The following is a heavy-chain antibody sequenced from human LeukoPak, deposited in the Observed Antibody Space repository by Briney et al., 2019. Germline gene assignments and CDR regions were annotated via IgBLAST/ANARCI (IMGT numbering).Heavy chain of an antibody. Sequence: GGSLRLSCTASGCTFSDYWMSWVRQAPGRRLEWVANIKQDGSEQYYADSVKGRFTVSSDNAKSSLSLPMNSLRPEDTAVYHCVTTRRAFCSGRGCYSEKYTWFDPWGQGTLVTVSS. CDR3: VTTRRAFCSGRGCYSEKYTWFDP. CDR1: GCTFSDYW. D-gene: IGHD2-15*01. J-gene: IGHJ5*02. V-gene: IGHV3-7*01. CDR2: IKQDGSEQ.